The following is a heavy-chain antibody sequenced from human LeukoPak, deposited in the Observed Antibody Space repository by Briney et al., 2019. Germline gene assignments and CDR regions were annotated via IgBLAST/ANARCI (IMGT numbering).Heavy chain of an antibody. CDR1: GGTFSSYA. D-gene: IGHD3-22*01. Sequence: EASVKVSCKASGGTFSSYAISWVRQAPGQGLEWMGRIIPIFGTANYAQKFQGRVTITTDESTSTAYMELSSLRSEDTAVYYCATPYYYDSRGYPDYFDYWGQGTLVAVSS. CDR2: IIPIFGTA. CDR3: ATPYYYDSRGYPDYFDY. V-gene: IGHV1-69*05. J-gene: IGHJ4*02.